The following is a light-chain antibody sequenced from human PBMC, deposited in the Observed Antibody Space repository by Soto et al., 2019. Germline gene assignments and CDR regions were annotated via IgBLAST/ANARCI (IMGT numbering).Light chain of an antibody. CDR3: RKHKRSPFT. V-gene: IGKV1-27*01. Sequence: DIQLTQSPSSLSASVGDRVTITCRASQGIRNYLAWYQQKPGKVPKLLIYAASTLQSGVPSRFSGSGSGTAFTLTISSMQPEDVATYYCRKHKRSPFTFGGGTKVDIK. J-gene: IGKJ4*02. CDR2: AAS. CDR1: QGIRNY.